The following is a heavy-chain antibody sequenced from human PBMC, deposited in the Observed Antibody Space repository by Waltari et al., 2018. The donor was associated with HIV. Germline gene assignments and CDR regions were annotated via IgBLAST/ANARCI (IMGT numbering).Heavy chain of an antibody. CDR3: ARGYYYGSDKDWGLFDY. J-gene: IGHJ4*02. CDR2: IYPGDSDT. D-gene: IGHD3-10*01. CDR1: GYSFTSYW. Sequence: EVQLVQSGAAVKKPEESPKLYCKGSGYSFTSYWIGWVRQTPGKGREWMGIIYPGDSDTRYSPSFQVQVTISADKSISTAYRQWSSLKASDTAMYYCARGYYYGSDKDWGLFDYWGQGTLVTVSS. V-gene: IGHV5-51*01.